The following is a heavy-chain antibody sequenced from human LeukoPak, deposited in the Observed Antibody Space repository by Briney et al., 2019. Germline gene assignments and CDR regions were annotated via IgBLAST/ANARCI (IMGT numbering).Heavy chain of an antibody. CDR1: GGSISSHY. CDR3: ARDGRTWVV. Sequence: PSETLSLTCTVSGGSISSHYWSWIRQPPGKRLEWIGYIFCSGSTNYNPSLKSRVTISVDTSKNQFSLKLSSVTAADTAVYYCARDGRTWVVWGKGTTVTVSS. V-gene: IGHV4-59*11. J-gene: IGHJ6*04. CDR2: IFCSGST. D-gene: IGHD2-15*01.